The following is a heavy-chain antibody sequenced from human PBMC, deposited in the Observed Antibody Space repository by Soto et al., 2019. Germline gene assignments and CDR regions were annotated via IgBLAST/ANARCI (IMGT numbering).Heavy chain of an antibody. V-gene: IGHV3-66*01. Sequence: GSLRLSCAASGFTVSSNYMSWVRQAPGKGLEWVSVIYSGGSTYYADSVKGRFTISRDNSKNTLYLQMNSLRAEDTAVYYCARVHNWNYHYYMDVWGKGTTVTVSS. CDR1: GFTVSSNY. CDR3: ARVHNWNYHYYMDV. D-gene: IGHD1-20*01. CDR2: IYSGGST. J-gene: IGHJ6*03.